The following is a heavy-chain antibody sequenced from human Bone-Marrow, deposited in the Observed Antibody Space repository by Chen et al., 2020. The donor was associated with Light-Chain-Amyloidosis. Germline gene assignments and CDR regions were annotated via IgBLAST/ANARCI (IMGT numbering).Heavy chain of an antibody. CDR3: AKDISYDDILPGYPADAFDI. CDR1: GFTFSRYA. Sequence: VQLVESGGGVVQPGRSLRLSCAASGFTFSRYAIHWVRQAPGKGLAWVSTISGSGASSYYGDSVQGRVTISRDNSKNALFLQMNSLRAEDTAVYYCAKDISYDDILPGYPADAFDIWGQGTMVTVSS. J-gene: IGHJ3*02. D-gene: IGHD3-9*01. V-gene: IGHV3-23*02. CDR2: ISGSGASS.